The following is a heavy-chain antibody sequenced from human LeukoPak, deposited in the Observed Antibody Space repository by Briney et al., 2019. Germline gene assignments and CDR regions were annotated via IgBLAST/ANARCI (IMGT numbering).Heavy chain of an antibody. Sequence: PGGSLRLSCAASGFTVSSNYMTWVRQATGKGLEWVSVIYTGGSTYYADSVRGRFTISRDNSKNTLYLQMNSLRVEDTAVYYCARIGEGSSGWGYWGQGTLVTVSS. CDR1: GFTVSSNY. J-gene: IGHJ4*02. CDR2: IYTGGST. CDR3: ARIGEGSSGWGY. D-gene: IGHD6-19*01. V-gene: IGHV3-66*01.